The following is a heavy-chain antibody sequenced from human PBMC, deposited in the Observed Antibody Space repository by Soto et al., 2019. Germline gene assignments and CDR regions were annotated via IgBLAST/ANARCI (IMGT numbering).Heavy chain of an antibody. J-gene: IGHJ6*02. CDR1: GGSFSGYY. CDR2: INHSGST. V-gene: IGHV4-34*01. D-gene: IGHD3-22*01. CDR3: ARAAAVNYDSSGYYYKYYYYYGMDV. Sequence: SETLSLTCAVYGGSFSGYYWSWIRQPPGKGLEWIGEINHSGSTNYNPSLKSRVTISVDTSKNQFSLKLSSVTAADTAVYYCARAAAVNYDSSGYYYKYYYYYGMDVWGQGTTVTVSS.